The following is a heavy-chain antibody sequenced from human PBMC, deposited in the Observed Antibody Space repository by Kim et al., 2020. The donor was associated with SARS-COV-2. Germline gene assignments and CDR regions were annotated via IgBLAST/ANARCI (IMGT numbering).Heavy chain of an antibody. CDR3: ARRRLASGDFDY. J-gene: IGHJ4*02. Sequence: SVKVSCKASGGTFSSYAISWVRQAPGQGLEWMGGIIPIFGTANHAQKFQGRVTITADESTSTAYMELSSLRSEDTAVYYCARRRLASGDFDYWGQGTLVTVSS. CDR2: IIPIFGTA. V-gene: IGHV1-69*13. CDR1: GGTFSSYA. D-gene: IGHD3-10*01.